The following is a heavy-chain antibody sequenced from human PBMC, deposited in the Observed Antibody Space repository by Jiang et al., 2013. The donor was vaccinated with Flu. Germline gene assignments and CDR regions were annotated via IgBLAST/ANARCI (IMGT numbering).Heavy chain of an antibody. J-gene: IGHJ4*02. Sequence: PGESLKISCKVSGYSFTSYWISWVRQMPGKGLEWMGRIDPSDSYTNYSPSFQGHVTISADKSISTAYLQWSSLKASDTAMYYCARHQRADYYDSSGYLGYWGQGTLVTVSS. D-gene: IGHD3-22*01. CDR2: IDPSDSYT. V-gene: IGHV5-10-1*01. CDR3: ARHQRADYYDSSGYLGY. CDR1: GYSFTSYW.